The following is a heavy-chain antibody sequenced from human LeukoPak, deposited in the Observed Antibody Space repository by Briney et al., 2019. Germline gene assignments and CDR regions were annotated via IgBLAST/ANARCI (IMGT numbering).Heavy chain of an antibody. V-gene: IGHV4-30-2*01. D-gene: IGHD5-18*01. Sequence: PSQTLSLTCAVSGGSISSGSYSWSWIRQPPGKGLEWIGYIYHSGSTYYNPSLKSRVTISVDRSKNQFSLKLSSVTAADTAVYYCARQPLARYSYDPTPFDIWGQGTMVTVSS. CDR1: GGSISSGSYS. J-gene: IGHJ3*02. CDR3: ARQPLARYSYDPTPFDI. CDR2: IYHSGST.